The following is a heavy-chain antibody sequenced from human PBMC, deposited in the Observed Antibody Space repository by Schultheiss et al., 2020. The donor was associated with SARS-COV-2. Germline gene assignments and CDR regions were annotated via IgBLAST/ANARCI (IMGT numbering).Heavy chain of an antibody. Sequence: GGSLRLSCAASGFRFSSYGMHWVRQAPGKGLEWVTIISYDGSNKYYADSVKGRFTISRDNSKNTLYLQMNSLRAEDTAVYYCARDKDSSSWYVPQGYYYYYGMDVWGQGTTVTVSS. J-gene: IGHJ6*02. V-gene: IGHV3-30*03. CDR1: GFRFSSYG. D-gene: IGHD6-13*01. CDR3: ARDKDSSSWYVPQGYYYYYGMDV. CDR2: ISYDGSNK.